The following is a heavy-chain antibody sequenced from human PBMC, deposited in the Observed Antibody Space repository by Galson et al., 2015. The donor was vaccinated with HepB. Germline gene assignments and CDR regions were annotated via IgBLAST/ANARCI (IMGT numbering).Heavy chain of an antibody. V-gene: IGHV1-18*01. CDR2: ISAYNGNT. Sequence: SVKVSCKASGYTFTSYGISWVRQAPGQGLEWMGWISAYNGNTNYAQKLQGRVTMTTDTSTSTAYMELRSLRSDDTAVYYCARDLWFGSRPGFWFDPWGQGTLVTVSS. J-gene: IGHJ5*02. CDR1: GYTFTSYG. CDR3: ARDLWFGSRPGFWFDP. D-gene: IGHD3-10*01.